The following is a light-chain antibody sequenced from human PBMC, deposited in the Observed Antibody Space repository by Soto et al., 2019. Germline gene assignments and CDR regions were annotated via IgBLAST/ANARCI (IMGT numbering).Light chain of an antibody. CDR2: TTN. Sequence: QAVLTQPPSASGTPGQRVTISCSGSYSNLGSNSVNWYQLLPGTAPKLLIHTTNQRPSGVPDRFSGSKSGTSASLAMSGLQSEDEADYYCAAWDDSLNGYVFGTGTKLTVL. CDR1: YSNLGSNS. CDR3: AAWDDSLNGYV. V-gene: IGLV1-44*01. J-gene: IGLJ1*01.